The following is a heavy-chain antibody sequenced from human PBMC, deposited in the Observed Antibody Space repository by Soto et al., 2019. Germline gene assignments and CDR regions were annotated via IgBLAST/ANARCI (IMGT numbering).Heavy chain of an antibody. CDR1: GYTFTSYD. CDR3: ATSRYSSSWPSYFDY. V-gene: IGHV1-8*01. J-gene: IGHJ4*02. D-gene: IGHD6-13*01. CDR2: MKPNSGNT. Sequence: QVQLVQSGAEVKKHGASVKVSCKASGYTFTSYDINWVRQATGQGLEWMGWMKPNSGNTGAAQKFQGRDNMTRNTSISTAYMELSSLRSEDTAVYYCATSRYSSSWPSYFDYWGQGPLVTVSS.